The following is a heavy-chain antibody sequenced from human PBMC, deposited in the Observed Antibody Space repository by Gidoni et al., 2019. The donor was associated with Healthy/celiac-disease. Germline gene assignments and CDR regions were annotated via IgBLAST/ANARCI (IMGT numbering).Heavy chain of an antibody. D-gene: IGHD2-2*01. V-gene: IGHV3-15*01. J-gene: IGHJ6*03. CDR3: TTDIVVVPAAILDYYYYYMDV. CDR1: GFTFSNAG. Sequence: EVQLVESGGGLVKPGGSLRLPCAASGFTFSNAGMRRCRQAPGKGLEWVGRIKSKTDGGTTDYAAPVKGRFTISRDDSKNTLYLQMNSLKTEDTAVYYCTTDIVVVPAAILDYYYYYMDVWGKGTTVTVSS. CDR2: IKSKTDGGTT.